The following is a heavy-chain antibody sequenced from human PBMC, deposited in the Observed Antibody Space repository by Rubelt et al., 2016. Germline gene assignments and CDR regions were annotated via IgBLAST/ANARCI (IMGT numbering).Heavy chain of an antibody. CDR3: ASWWLQFNDFDY. J-gene: IGHJ4*02. D-gene: IGHD5-24*01. CDR2: IYHSGST. CDR1: GYSISSGYY. V-gene: IGHV4-38-2*02. Sequence: QVQLQESGPGLVKPSETLSLTCTVSGYSISSGYYWGWIRQPPGKGLEWIGSIYHSGSTYYNPSLKSRVTISVETSKNQFSLKLSSVTAADTAVYYCASWWLQFNDFDYWGQGTLVTVSS.